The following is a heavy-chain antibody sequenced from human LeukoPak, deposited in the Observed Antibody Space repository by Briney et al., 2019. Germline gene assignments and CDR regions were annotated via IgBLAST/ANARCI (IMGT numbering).Heavy chain of an antibody. CDR1: VYTFTGYY. CDR2: INPNSGGT. J-gene: IGHJ6*03. CDR3: ARSGGDIWFGELSSYYYYMDV. Sequence: ASVKVSFTASVYTFTGYYMHWVRQAPGQGRGWMGWINPNSGGTNYAQKFQGRVTMTRDTSISTAYMELSRLRSADTAVYYCARSGGDIWFGELSSYYYYMDVWGKGTTVTVSS. V-gene: IGHV1-2*02. D-gene: IGHD3-10*01.